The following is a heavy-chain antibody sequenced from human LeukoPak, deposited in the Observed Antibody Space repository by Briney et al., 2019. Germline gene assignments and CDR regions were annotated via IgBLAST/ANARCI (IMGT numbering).Heavy chain of an antibody. CDR1: GFTVSSNY. CDR3: ARDPVYYYDSSGTVRDY. CDR2: IYSGGST. D-gene: IGHD3-22*01. J-gene: IGHJ4*02. V-gene: IGHV3-66*01. Sequence: PGGSLRLSCAASGFTVSSNYMSWVRQAPGKGLEWVSVIYSGGSTYYADSVKGRFTISRDNSKNTLYLQMNSLRAEDTAVYYCARDPVYYYDSSGTVRDYWGQGTLVTVSS.